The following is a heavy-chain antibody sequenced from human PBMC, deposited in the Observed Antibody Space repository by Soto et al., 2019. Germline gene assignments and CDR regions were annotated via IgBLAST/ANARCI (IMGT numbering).Heavy chain of an antibody. CDR3: AKDKGVFNWATSYFDY. D-gene: IGHD1-1*01. CDR2: TSYDGNNE. J-gene: IGHJ4*02. CDR1: GFTFSNYA. Sequence: PVGSLRLSYAASGFTFSNYAMHWVRQAPGKGLEWVALTSYDGNNEYYTDSVKGRFTISRDNSKNTLFLQMNSPRPEDTAVYYCAKDKGVFNWATSYFDYWGQGALVTVSS. V-gene: IGHV3-30*18.